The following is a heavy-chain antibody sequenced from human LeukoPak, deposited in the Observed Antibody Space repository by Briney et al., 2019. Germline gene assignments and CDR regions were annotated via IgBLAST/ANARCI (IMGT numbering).Heavy chain of an antibody. CDR2: IRSKANSYAT. CDR1: GFTFSGSA. CDR3: TRQSEDCSSSICYHIAS. Sequence: PGGSLRLSRAASGFTFSGSAMHWVRQASGKGLEWVGRIRSKANSYATAYAASVKGRFTTSRDDSKNTAYLQMNSLITEDTAVYYCTRQSEDCSSSICYHIASWGQGTLVAVSS. V-gene: IGHV3-73*01. D-gene: IGHD2-2*01. J-gene: IGHJ5*01.